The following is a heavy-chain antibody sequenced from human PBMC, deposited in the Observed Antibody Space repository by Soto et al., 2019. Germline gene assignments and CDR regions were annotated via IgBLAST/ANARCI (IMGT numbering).Heavy chain of an antibody. D-gene: IGHD3-3*01. J-gene: IGHJ6*02. Sequence: QVQLVESGGDVVQPGRSLRLSCAASGFTFSSYNMHWVRQAPGKGLEWVAVISYDGSTKYYADSVKGRFTISRDNSKNTLYLQMHSLRPEDTAVYYCARVGNEEYDFWGRGMDVWGQGTTVTVSS. V-gene: IGHV3-30-3*01. CDR3: ARVGNEEYDFWGRGMDV. CDR1: GFTFSSYN. CDR2: ISYDGSTK.